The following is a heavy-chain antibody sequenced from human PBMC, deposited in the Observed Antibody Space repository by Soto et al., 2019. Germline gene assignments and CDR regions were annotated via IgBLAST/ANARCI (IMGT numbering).Heavy chain of an antibody. D-gene: IGHD1-26*01. J-gene: IGHJ4*02. CDR1: NGSISGFY. CDR2: IHYSGRT. V-gene: IGHV4-59*12. CDR3: VRVGVGIGHHFDS. Sequence: QVQLQESGPGLVKPSETLSLTCSVSNGSISGFYWTWIRQPPGKILEWIGYIHYSGRTDYNPSLTSRATMSVDTSKNQFSLNLKSITAADTAVYYCVRVGVGIGHHFDSWGRGTLVTVSS.